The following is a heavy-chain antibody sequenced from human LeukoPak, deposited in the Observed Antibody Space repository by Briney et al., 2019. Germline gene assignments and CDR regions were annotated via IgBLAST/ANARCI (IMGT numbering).Heavy chain of an antibody. V-gene: IGHV1-46*01. D-gene: IGHD3-10*01. CDR1: GYTFTSYY. J-gene: IGHJ4*02. CDR3: ARRPRVGPFDY. Sequence: GASVKVSCKASGYTFTSYYMHWVRQAPGQRLEWMGIINASCCSRRYAQKFQGRVTMTSDTSTSTVYMEMSSLRSEATAVYYCARRPRVGPFDYWGQGTLVTVSS. CDR2: INASCCSR.